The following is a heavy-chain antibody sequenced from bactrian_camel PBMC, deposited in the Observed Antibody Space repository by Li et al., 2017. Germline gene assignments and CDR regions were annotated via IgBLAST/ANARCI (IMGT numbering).Heavy chain of an antibody. D-gene: IGHD1*01. Sequence: VQLVESGGGSVQAGGALRLSCEASGNAASMRCMGWVRQAPGKEREGVATIGPDGSTSYADSVQGRFTISKDNAKNTLYLRMNSLKPEDTAMYYCATEERSLIGEPCKNAQMTRPMDYWGKGTQVTVS. J-gene: IGHJ7*01. CDR2: IGPDGST. CDR1: GNAASMRC. V-gene: IGHV3S53*01.